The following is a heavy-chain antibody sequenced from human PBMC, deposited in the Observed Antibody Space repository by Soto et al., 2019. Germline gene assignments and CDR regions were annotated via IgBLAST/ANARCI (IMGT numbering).Heavy chain of an antibody. CDR2: IHPGDSET. J-gene: IGHJ4*02. CDR1: GYSFANYW. CDR3: ARPGAPTDTVVYDF. V-gene: IGHV5-51*01. D-gene: IGHD5-18*01. Sequence: PGESLKISCKASGYSFANYWIGWVCQKPGKGLEWMGVIHPGDSETTYSPSFEGQVIISVDRSRGTAFLEWSSLKASDTAMYYCARPGAPTDTVVYDFWGQGTQVTVSS.